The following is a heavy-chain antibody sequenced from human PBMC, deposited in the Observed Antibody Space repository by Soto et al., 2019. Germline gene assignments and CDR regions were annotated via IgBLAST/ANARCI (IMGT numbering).Heavy chain of an antibody. CDR2: IYNTGGT. J-gene: IGHJ4*02. D-gene: IGHD3-16*01. CDR1: GASISNGGYY. CDR3: ARVNSYASSGYTDGPDYFDY. Sequence: LSLTCTVSGASISNGGYYWSWIRRHPGKGLEFIGYIYNTGGTTYNPSLRSRITISLDTSENLFSLRLRSVTAADTAMYYCARVNSYASSGYTDGPDYFDYWGPGALVTVSS. V-gene: IGHV4-31*03.